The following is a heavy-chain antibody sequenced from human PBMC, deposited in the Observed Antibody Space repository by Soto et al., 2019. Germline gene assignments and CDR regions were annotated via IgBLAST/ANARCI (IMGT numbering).Heavy chain of an antibody. CDR2: ISWDGGSI. J-gene: IGHJ6*02. V-gene: IGHV3-43*01. Sequence: GGSLRLSCEASGFKFDDYMMHWARQAPGKGLEWISLISWDGGSIDYADSIKGRFTVSRDNSKTSLYLHMHSLTSDDTAFYFCARERTSKGGLDVWGQGTTVTVSS. CDR1: GFKFDDYM. CDR3: ARERTSKGGLDV.